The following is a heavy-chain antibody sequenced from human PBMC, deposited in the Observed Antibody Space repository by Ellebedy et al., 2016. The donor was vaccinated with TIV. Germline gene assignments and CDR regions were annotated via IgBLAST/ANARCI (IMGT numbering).Heavy chain of an antibody. J-gene: IGHJ4*02. D-gene: IGHD1-14*01. CDR1: GGSISSGGYY. Sequence: MPSETLSLTCTVSGGSISSGGYYRSWIRQPPGKGLEWIGVIYYSGSTNYNPSLKSRVTISVDTSKNQLSLKLSSVTAADTAVYYCATGPNQDFYDYWGQGTLVTVSS. CDR2: IYYSGST. V-gene: IGHV4-61*08. CDR3: ATGPNQDFYDY.